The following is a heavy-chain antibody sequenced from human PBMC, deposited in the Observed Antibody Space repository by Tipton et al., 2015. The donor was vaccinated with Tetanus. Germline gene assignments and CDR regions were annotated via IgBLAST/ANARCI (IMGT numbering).Heavy chain of an antibody. V-gene: IGHV4-39*01. CDR1: GDSIDGGTFY. Sequence: TLSLTCTVSGDSIDGGTFYWGWIRQPPGKGLEWIGSVYESGDTYYIPSLKSRVTISVDTSKNQFSLNLKSVAAADTAVYYCARARAGSSWYEGDYWGQGALVTVSS. CDR3: ARARAGSSWYEGDY. J-gene: IGHJ4*02. CDR2: VYESGDT. D-gene: IGHD6-13*01.